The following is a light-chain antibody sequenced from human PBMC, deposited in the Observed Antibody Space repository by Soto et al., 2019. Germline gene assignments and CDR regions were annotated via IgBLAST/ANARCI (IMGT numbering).Light chain of an antibody. Sequence: ETVMTQSPATLSVSPGERGTLSCRASQSVSSNLAWYQQKPGLAPRLLIYGASTRATGIPARFSGSGSGTEFTLTIGSLQSEDFAVYYCQQYKNWPRTFGQGTKVEIK. CDR1: QSVSSN. CDR3: QQYKNWPRT. J-gene: IGKJ1*01. CDR2: GAS. V-gene: IGKV3-15*01.